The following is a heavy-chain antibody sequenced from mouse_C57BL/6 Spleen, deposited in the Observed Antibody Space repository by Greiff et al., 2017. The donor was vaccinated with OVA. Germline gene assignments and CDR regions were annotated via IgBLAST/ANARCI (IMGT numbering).Heavy chain of an antibody. CDR1: GYAFSSYW. Sequence: QVQLQQSGAELVKPGASVKISCKASGYAFSSYWMNWVKQRPGKGLEWIGQIYPGDGDTNYNGKFKGKATLTADKSSSTAYMQLSRLTSEDAAVYFCARTYDYDQAWFAYWGQGTLVTVSA. J-gene: IGHJ3*01. CDR2: IYPGDGDT. V-gene: IGHV1-80*01. CDR3: ARTYDYDQAWFAY. D-gene: IGHD2-4*01.